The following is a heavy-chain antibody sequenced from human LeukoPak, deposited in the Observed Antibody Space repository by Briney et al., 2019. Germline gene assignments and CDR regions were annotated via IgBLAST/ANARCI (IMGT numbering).Heavy chain of an antibody. CDR3: ARGEAMDR. V-gene: IGHV1-18*01. J-gene: IGHJ4*02. CDR1: GYTFTTYV. D-gene: IGHD3-10*01. CDR2: ISAYNGNT. Sequence: ASVKVSCKTSGYTFTTYVFNWVRQAPGQGLEWMGWISAYNGNTNYAQNLQGRVTMTTDTSTSTAYMELSSLRSEDTAVYYCARGEAMDRWGQGTLVTVSS.